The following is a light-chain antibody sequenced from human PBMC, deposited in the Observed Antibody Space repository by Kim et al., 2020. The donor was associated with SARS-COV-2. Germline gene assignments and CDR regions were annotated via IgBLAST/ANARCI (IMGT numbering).Light chain of an antibody. V-gene: IGKV3-11*01. CDR1: QSIDTY. CDR3: QQCLHWPLT. CDR2: DTS. Sequence: ESVLTQSPATLSLSPGERATLSCRASQSIDTYLAWYQQRPGQAPRLLIFDTSNRATGIPARFSGSGSGTDFTLTISSLEPEDFAVYYCQQCLHWPLTFGGGTKVDIK. J-gene: IGKJ4*01.